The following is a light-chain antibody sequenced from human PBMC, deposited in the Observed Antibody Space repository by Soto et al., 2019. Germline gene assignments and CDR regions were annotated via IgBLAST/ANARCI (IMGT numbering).Light chain of an antibody. Sequence: QSALTQPPSASGSPGQSVTISCTGTSSDVGGYNYVSWYQQHPGKAPKLMIYEVSKRPSGVPDRFSGSKSGNTASLTVSGLQAEDEADYYCSSYAGSNNFPYVFGTGTKVPVL. V-gene: IGLV2-8*01. CDR3: SSYAGSNNFPYV. CDR1: SSDVGGYNY. CDR2: EVS. J-gene: IGLJ1*01.